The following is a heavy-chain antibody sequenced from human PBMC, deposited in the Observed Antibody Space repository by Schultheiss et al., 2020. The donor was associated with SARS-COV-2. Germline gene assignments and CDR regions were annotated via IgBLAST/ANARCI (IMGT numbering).Heavy chain of an antibody. CDR1: GFTFSSYP. CDR3: ARDSDYGDYVIDY. CDR2: ISYDGSNK. V-gene: IGHV3-30*04. J-gene: IGHJ4*02. Sequence: GGSLRLSCAASGFTFSSYPMHWVRQAPGKGLEWVAVISYDGSNKYYADSVKGRFTISRDNSKNTLYLQMNSLRVEDTAVYYCARDSDYGDYVIDYWGQGTLVTVSS. D-gene: IGHD4-17*01.